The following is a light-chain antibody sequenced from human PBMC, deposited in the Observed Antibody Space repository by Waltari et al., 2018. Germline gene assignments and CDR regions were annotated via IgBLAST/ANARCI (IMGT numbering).Light chain of an antibody. CDR2: QVT. J-gene: IGLJ1*01. CDR1: SSDVGGSTH. Sequence: QSALTQPASVSGSPGQSITISCTGTSSDVGGSTHVPSYQQPPGKAPKLMIYQVTNRPSGVSNRFSGSKSGNTASLTISGLQAEDEADYYCNSYTSSTTLVFGTGTKVTVL. V-gene: IGLV2-14*01. CDR3: NSYTSSTTLV.